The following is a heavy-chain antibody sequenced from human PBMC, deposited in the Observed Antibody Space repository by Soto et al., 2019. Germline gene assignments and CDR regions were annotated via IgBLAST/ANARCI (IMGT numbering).Heavy chain of an antibody. Sequence: QVQLVESGGGMVQPGGSLRLSCVGSGFSFGDYGMHWVRQVPGKGLQWVAALPYDGSNKQYADSVKGRVNISRDHSKSTAYVEMNSLRPEDTALYYCARGFGSGWYQGFDFWGQGTLVTVSS. CDR2: LPYDGSNK. CDR1: GFSFGDYG. D-gene: IGHD6-19*01. V-gene: IGHV3-30*03. CDR3: ARGFGSGWYQGFDF. J-gene: IGHJ4*02.